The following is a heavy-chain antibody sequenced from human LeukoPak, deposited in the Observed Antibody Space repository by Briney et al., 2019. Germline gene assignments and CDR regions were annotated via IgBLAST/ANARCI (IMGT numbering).Heavy chain of an antibody. J-gene: IGHJ5*02. CDR2: IYTSGST. Sequence: SETLSLTCTVSGGSISSYYWSWIRQPPGKGLEWIGYIYTSGSTNYNPSLKNRVTISVDTSKNQFSLKLSSVTAADTAVYYCARLVPAALQTGWFDPWGQGTLVTVSS. CDR3: ARLVPAALQTGWFDP. D-gene: IGHD2-2*01. V-gene: IGHV4-4*09. CDR1: GGSISSYY.